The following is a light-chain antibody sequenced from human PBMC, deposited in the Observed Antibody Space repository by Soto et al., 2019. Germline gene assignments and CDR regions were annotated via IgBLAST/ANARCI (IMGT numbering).Light chain of an antibody. CDR2: DVS. J-gene: IGLJ1*01. V-gene: IGLV2-14*01. CDR3: SSYTSSSTPGV. Sequence: QSALTQPASVSGSPGQSITISCTGTSSDVGGYTYVSWYQQHPGKAPKLMIYDVSNRPSGVSYRFSGSKSGNTASLTISGLQAEDEADYYCSSYTSSSTPGVVGTRTKVTVL. CDR1: SSDVGGYTY.